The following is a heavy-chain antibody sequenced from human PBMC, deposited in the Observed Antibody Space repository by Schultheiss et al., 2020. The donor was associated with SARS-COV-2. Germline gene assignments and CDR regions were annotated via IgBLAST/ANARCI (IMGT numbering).Heavy chain of an antibody. CDR2: IYHSGST. D-gene: IGHD1-26*01. J-gene: IGHJ3*02. V-gene: IGHV4-38-2*01. CDR3: ARPHEGDYAFDI. CDR1: GYSISSGYY. Sequence: SQTLSLTCAVSGYSISSGYYWGWIRQPPGKELEWIGSIYHSGSTYYTPSLKSRITVSVDTSNNQFSLKLRSVTAADTAVYYCARPHEGDYAFDIWGQGTVVTVSS.